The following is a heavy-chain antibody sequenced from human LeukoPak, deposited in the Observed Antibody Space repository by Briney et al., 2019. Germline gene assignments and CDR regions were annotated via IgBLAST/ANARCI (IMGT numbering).Heavy chain of an antibody. J-gene: IGHJ4*02. CDR3: AKGDSGSTHFDY. D-gene: IGHD1-26*01. CDR1: GFTSDDYA. Sequence: GGSLRLSCAASGFTSDDYAMHWVRQAPGKGLEWVSLISWDVGSTYYADSVKGRFTISRHNSKNSLYLQMNSLRAEDTALYYCAKGDSGSTHFDYWGQGTLVTVSS. V-gene: IGHV3-43D*04. CDR2: ISWDVGST.